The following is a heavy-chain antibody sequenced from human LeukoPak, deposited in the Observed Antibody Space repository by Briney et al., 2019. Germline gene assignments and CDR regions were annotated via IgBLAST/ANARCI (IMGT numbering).Heavy chain of an antibody. CDR3: ASEGDPHPDR. Sequence: GGSLRLSCAASGFTFSSYSMNWVRQAPGKGLEWVSSISSSSSYIYYADSVKGRFTISRDNAKNSLYLQMNSLGAEDTAVYYCASEGDPHPDRWGQGTLVTVSS. CDR2: ISSSSSYI. D-gene: IGHD3-16*01. CDR1: GFTFSSYS. V-gene: IGHV3-21*01. J-gene: IGHJ4*02.